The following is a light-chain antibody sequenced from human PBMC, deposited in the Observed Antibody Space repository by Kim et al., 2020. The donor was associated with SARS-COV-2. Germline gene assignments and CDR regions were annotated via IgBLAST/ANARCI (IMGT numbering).Light chain of an antibody. Sequence: SVKLTRTPSRGHSSYAIAWHQQQTAKGPRYLMKLNSDGSHSKGDGIPDRFSGSSSGAGRYLTISSLQSEDEADYYCQTWGTGTVVFGGGTQLTVL. CDR3: QTWGTGTVV. CDR2: LNSDGSH. J-gene: IGLJ2*01. V-gene: IGLV4-69*01. CDR1: RGHSSYA.